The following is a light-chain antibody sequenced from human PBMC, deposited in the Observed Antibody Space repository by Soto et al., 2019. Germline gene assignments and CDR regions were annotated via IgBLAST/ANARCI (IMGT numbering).Light chain of an antibody. CDR1: QSVSTN. CDR2: GAS. J-gene: IGKJ1*01. Sequence: EIVMTQSPATLSVSPGERATLSCRASQSVSTNLAWYQHKPGQAPRLLIYGASTRATCIPARFSGSGSGTGFTLRISNLQSEDFAKYYCQQYNGWPRTFGQGTKVEFK. V-gene: IGKV3-15*01. CDR3: QQYNGWPRT.